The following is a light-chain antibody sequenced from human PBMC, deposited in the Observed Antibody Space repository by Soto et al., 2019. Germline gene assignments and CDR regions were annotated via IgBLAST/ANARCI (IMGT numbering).Light chain of an antibody. CDR3: AAWDDSLHGVV. CDR1: SSNIGNNA. Sequence: QSVLTQPPSVSEAPRQRVTISCSGSSSNIGNNAVNWYQQLPGKAPKLLIYYDDLLPSGVSDRFSGSKSGTSAPLAISGLQSEYEADYYCAAWDDSLHGVVFCGGTKLTVL. J-gene: IGLJ2*01. V-gene: IGLV1-36*01. CDR2: YDD.